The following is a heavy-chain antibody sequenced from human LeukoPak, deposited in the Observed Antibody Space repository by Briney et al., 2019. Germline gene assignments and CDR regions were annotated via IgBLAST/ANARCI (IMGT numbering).Heavy chain of an antibody. D-gene: IGHD2-2*01. J-gene: IGHJ6*02. CDR1: GGSVSSGSYY. CDR2: IYYSGST. Sequence: SETLSLTCTVSGGSVSSGSYYWSWIRQPPGKGLEWIGYIYYSGSTNYNPSLKSRVTISVDTSKNQFSLKLSSVTAADTAVYSCARDRSPTAAEYGMDVWGQGTTVTVSS. V-gene: IGHV4-61*01. CDR3: ARDRSPTAAEYGMDV.